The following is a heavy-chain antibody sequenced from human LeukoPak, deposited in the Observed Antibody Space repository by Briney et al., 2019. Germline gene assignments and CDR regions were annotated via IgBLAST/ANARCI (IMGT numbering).Heavy chain of an antibody. CDR2: INHSGST. J-gene: IGHJ4*02. CDR3: ARDLHYGGNSVGHDY. CDR1: GGSFSGYY. V-gene: IGHV4-34*01. Sequence: SETLSLTCAVHGGSFSGYYWSWIRQPPGKGLEWIGEINHSGSTNYNPSLKSRVTISVDTSKNQFSLKLSSVTAADTAVYYCARDLHYGGNSVGHDYWGQGTLVTVSS. D-gene: IGHD4-23*01.